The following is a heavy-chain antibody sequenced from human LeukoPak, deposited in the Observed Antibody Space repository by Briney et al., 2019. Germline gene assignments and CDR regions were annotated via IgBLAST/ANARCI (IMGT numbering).Heavy chain of an antibody. V-gene: IGHV4-38-2*02. CDR1: GYSISSGYY. D-gene: IGHD3-10*01. J-gene: IGHJ4*02. CDR2: IYHSGST. Sequence: SETLSLTCAVSGYSISSGYYWGWIRQPPGTGLEWIGSIYHSGSTYYNPSLKSRVTISVDTSKNQFSLKLSSVTAADTAVYYCARDGGPITMVRGATDYWGQGTLVTVSS. CDR3: ARDGGPITMVRGATDY.